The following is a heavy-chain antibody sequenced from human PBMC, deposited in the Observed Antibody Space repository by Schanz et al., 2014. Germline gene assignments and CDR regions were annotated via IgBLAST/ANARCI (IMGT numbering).Heavy chain of an antibody. V-gene: IGHV3-20*01. J-gene: IGHJ5*02. CDR3: ARGSSASLSRVWFDL. Sequence: EVLLLESGGRVERPGGSLRLSCAASGFIFDDYGMSWVRQVPGKGLEWVSGINWNGGDTSYADSVKGRFIISRDNAKNSLYLEMNSLRAGDTAFYHCARGSSASLSRVWFDLWGQGPLVNVSS. D-gene: IGHD6-6*01. CDR2: INWNGGDT. CDR1: GFIFDDYG.